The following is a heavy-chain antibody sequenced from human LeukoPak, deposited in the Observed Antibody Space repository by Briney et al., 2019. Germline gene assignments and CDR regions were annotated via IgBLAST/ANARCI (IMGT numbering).Heavy chain of an antibody. V-gene: IGHV3-7*01. CDR3: ARDLNYYGSGSPDAFDI. D-gene: IGHD3-10*01. CDR2: IKEDGSEK. J-gene: IGHJ3*02. Sequence: GGSLRLSCAASGFTFSSYWMSWVRQAPGKGLEWVGNIKEDGSEKYYVDSVKGRFTISRDNAKNSVYLQMNSLRVEDTAVYYCARDLNYYGSGSPDAFDIWGQGTMVTVSS. CDR1: GFTFSSYW.